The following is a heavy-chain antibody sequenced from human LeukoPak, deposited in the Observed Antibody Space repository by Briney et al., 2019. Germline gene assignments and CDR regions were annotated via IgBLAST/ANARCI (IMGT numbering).Heavy chain of an antibody. V-gene: IGHV3-30*02. D-gene: IGHD2-2*01. Sequence: GGSLRLSCAESGFTFSSYGMHWVRQAPGKGLEWVAFIRYDGIVKYYADSVEGRFTISRDKSKNTLYLQMNSLRAEDTAVYYCAKDPAAMENYFDYWGQGTLVTVSS. CDR1: GFTFSSYG. CDR2: IRYDGIVK. CDR3: AKDPAAMENYFDY. J-gene: IGHJ4*02.